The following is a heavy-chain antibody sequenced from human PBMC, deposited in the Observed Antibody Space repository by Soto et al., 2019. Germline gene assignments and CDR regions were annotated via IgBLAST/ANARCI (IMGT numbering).Heavy chain of an antibody. CDR1: GFNFSSYG. D-gene: IGHD3-22*01. CDR3: ARGSFYYYKSSGHDYLDH. V-gene: IGHV3-33*01. CDR2: IWYDGSKK. Sequence: GGSLRLSCAASGFNFSSYGMHWVRQAPGKGLEWVAVIWYDGSKKYYGDSVKGRITISRDNSKNTLYLQMNSLRAEDTAVYYCARGSFYYYKSSGHDYLDHWGQGTLVTAPQ. J-gene: IGHJ4*02.